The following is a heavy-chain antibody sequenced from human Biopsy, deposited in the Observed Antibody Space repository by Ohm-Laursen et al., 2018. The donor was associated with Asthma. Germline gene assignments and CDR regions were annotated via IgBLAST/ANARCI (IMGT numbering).Heavy chain of an antibody. J-gene: IGHJ4*02. Sequence: SLRLSCAASGFTFSSYGMHWVRQAPGRGLEWVAVIWYDGSIKYYADSVNGRFTVSRDDSKNTLYLQMNSLRPDDTAVYYCARDVMEWYLPAFDFWGQGTLVTVSS. D-gene: IGHD3-3*01. CDR1: GFTFSSYG. V-gene: IGHV3-30*19. CDR3: ARDVMEWYLPAFDF. CDR2: IWYDGSIK.